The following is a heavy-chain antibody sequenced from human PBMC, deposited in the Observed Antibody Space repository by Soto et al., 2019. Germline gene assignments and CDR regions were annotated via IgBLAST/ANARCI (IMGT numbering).Heavy chain of an antibody. V-gene: IGHV3-7*01. D-gene: IGHD2-15*01. CDR2: INEDGTKR. Sequence: EVQLVESGGGLVQSGGSLRLPCIAPGFSLTQYWLSWVRQTPRKGLGWVAKINEDGTKRDYMESVEGRFTISRDNAKNSVSLQMNSLRADDTAVYFCTRWDGRCSGGSCFFDSWGQGTLVTVSS. CDR3: TRWDGRCSGGSCFFDS. J-gene: IGHJ4*02. CDR1: GFSLTQYW.